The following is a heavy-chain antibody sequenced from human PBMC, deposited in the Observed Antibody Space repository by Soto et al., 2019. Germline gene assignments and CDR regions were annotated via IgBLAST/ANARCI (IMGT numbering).Heavy chain of an antibody. D-gene: IGHD6-19*01. V-gene: IGHV3-23*01. J-gene: IGHJ1*01. CDR2: ISGSGDST. Sequence: EVQLLESGGCFVQPGGSLRLSCAASGVTFSSYAMSWVRQATGKGLEWGSGISGSGDSTYYADSVKGRLTISRDNSKNTMYLKMNSLRAEDTAVYYCAKGVPGIAVSGTGYFQHWGKGTRLTFSS. CDR1: GVTFSSYA. CDR3: AKGVPGIAVSGTGYFQH.